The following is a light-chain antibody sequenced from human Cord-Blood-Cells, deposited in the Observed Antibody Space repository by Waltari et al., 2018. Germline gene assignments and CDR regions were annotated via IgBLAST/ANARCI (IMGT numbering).Light chain of an antibody. V-gene: IGKV1-16*02. J-gene: IGKJ1*01. CDR1: QGISNY. CDR2: AAS. Sequence: DIQMTQSPSSLSASVGDRVTITCRASQGISNYLAWFQQKPGKAPKSLIYAASSLQSGVPSKFSGSGSGTDFTLTISSLQPEDFATYYGQQYNSYPPVALPDGDPRVVNRKWTFGQGTKVEIK. CDR3: QQYNSYPPVALPDGDPRVVNRKWT.